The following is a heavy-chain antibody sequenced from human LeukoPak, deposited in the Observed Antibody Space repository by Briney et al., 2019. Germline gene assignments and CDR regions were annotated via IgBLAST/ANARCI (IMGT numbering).Heavy chain of an antibody. Sequence: GGSLRLSCAASGLTFSNYGMHWVRQAPGKGLEWVAVISYDGSNKYYADSVKGRFTISRDNSKNTLYLQMNSLRAEDTAVYYCAKDETGTPIYWGQGTLVTVSS. CDR1: GLTFSNYG. D-gene: IGHD1-1*01. V-gene: IGHV3-30*18. CDR2: ISYDGSNK. CDR3: AKDETGTPIY. J-gene: IGHJ4*02.